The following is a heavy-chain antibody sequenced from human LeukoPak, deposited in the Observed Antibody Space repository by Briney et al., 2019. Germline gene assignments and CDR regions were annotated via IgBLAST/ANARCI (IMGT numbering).Heavy chain of an antibody. D-gene: IGHD3-10*01. CDR1: EFIFSSYA. Sequence: PGGSLRLSCAASEFIFSSYAMHWVRQAPGKGLEWVAVISYDGSNQYFADSVKGRFTISRDNSKNTLSLQMNSLRPEDTAVYYCARPIDNGSGSYYFDYWGQGTLVTVSS. V-gene: IGHV3-30-3*01. CDR3: ARPIDNGSGSYYFDY. CDR2: ISYDGSNQ. J-gene: IGHJ4*02.